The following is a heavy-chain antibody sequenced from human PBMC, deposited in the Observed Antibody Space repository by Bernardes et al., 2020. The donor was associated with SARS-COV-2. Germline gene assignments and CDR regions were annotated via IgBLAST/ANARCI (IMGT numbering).Heavy chain of an antibody. CDR1: GFSLSTARMG. CDR3: ARIGGGNPYYDILTPPRYFDY. J-gene: IGHJ4*02. Sequence: SGTTLLKPTVTLTLTCPVSGFSLSTARMGVSWIRQPPGKALEWLAHIFSNDEKSYSTSLKSRLTISKDTSKSQVVLTMTNMDPVDTATYYCARIGGGNPYYDILTPPRYFDYWGQGTLVTVSS. V-gene: IGHV2-26*01. CDR2: IFSNDEK. D-gene: IGHD3-9*01.